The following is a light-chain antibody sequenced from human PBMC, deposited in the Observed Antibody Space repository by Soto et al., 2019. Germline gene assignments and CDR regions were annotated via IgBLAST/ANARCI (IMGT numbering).Light chain of an antibody. Sequence: DIVLTQSPVTLSLSPGGRATLSCRASQSVSRYLAWYQQKPGQAPTLLIYDTSYRATGIPARFSGSGSGTDFTLTINSLAPEDFAVYYCQQRSNWITFGHGTRLEIK. V-gene: IGKV3-11*01. CDR1: QSVSRY. CDR3: QQRSNWIT. J-gene: IGKJ5*01. CDR2: DTS.